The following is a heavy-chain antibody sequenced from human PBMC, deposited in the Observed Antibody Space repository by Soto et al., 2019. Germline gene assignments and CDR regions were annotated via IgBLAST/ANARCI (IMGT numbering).Heavy chain of an antibody. V-gene: IGHV3-21*01. CDR3: ARVTPYDILTGYSGY. Sequence: GGSLRLSCAASGFTFSSYSMNWVRQAPGKGLEWVSSISSSSSYIYYADSVKGRFTISRDNAKNSLYLQMNSLRAEDTAVYYCARVTPYDILTGYSGYWGQGTLVTVSS. CDR1: GFTFSSYS. J-gene: IGHJ4*02. D-gene: IGHD3-9*01. CDR2: ISSSSSYI.